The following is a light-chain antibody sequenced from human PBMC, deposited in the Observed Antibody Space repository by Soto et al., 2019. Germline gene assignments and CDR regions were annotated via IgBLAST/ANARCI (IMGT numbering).Light chain of an antibody. Sequence: QSALTQPPSVSGSPGQSVSISCTGTSSDIGSFDRVSWYQQPPGTAPKLIIYEVINRPSGVPDRFSGSKSANTASLTISGLQAEDEADYYCTSYTTSRTLVFGGGTKLTVL. CDR2: EVI. CDR3: TSYTTSRTLV. CDR1: SSDIGSFDR. J-gene: IGLJ2*01. V-gene: IGLV2-18*02.